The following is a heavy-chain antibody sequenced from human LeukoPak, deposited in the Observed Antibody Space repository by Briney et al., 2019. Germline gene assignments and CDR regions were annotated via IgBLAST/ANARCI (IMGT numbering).Heavy chain of an antibody. Sequence: SETLSLTRPVSGGSISNYYRRWLRPPPAKGLEWIGYINYSGSTTYNPSLKSRVTISVDTSKNQFSLKLTSATAADTAVYYCARHAAANSIDYWGQGTVVTVSS. V-gene: IGHV4-59*08. CDR2: INYSGST. CDR1: GGSISNYY. CDR3: ARHAAANSIDY. J-gene: IGHJ4*02. D-gene: IGHD2-2*01.